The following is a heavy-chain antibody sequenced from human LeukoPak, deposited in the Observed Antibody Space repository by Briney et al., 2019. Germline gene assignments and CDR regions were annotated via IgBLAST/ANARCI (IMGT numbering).Heavy chain of an antibody. D-gene: IGHD3-22*01. CDR1: GFTFSSYA. CDR3: AKEAYYYDSSGYYLDY. J-gene: IGHJ4*02. Sequence: GGSLRLSCAASGFTFSSYAMSWVRQAPGKGLEWVSAISGSGGSTYYADSVKGRFTISRDNSKNTLYLQMNSLRAEDTAVYYCAKEAYYYDSSGYYLDYWGQGTLVTVPS. V-gene: IGHV3-23*01. CDR2: ISGSGGST.